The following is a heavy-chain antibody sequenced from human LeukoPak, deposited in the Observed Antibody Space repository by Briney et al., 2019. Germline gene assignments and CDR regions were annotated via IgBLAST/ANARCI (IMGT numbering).Heavy chain of an antibody. V-gene: IGHV4-61*02. Sequence: PSETLSLTCTVSGGSVSSGNFYWTWIRQPAGNQLEWIGRIHTSGNTNHNPSLWSRVTISTDTSKSQFSLTLNFVTAVDTAVYYCARDRGGDSFDIWGQGTTVTVSS. CDR3: ARDRGGDSFDI. J-gene: IGHJ3*02. CDR1: GGSVSSGNFY. CDR2: IHTSGNT. D-gene: IGHD2-21*01.